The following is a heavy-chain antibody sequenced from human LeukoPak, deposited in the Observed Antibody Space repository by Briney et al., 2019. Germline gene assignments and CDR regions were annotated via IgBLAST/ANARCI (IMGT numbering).Heavy chain of an antibody. CDR3: AKDGVPSRITTH. CDR1: GFTFSSYA. V-gene: IGHV3-23*01. CDR2: ISGSGGST. Sequence: PGGSLRPSCAASGFTFSSYAMSWVRQAPGKGLERVSAISGSGGSTYYADSVKGRFTISRDNSKNTLYLQMNSLRAEDTAVYYCAKDGVPSRITTHWGQGTMVTVSS. D-gene: IGHD3-3*01. J-gene: IGHJ3*01.